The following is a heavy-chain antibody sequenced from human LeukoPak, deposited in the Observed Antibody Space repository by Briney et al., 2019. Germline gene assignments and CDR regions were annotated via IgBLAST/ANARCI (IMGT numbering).Heavy chain of an antibody. CDR3: ASTPSYGGNLYNWFDP. J-gene: IGHJ5*02. Sequence: SETLSLTCTVSGASISSYYWSWLRQPPGKGLEWLGYIYYSGSTNYNPSLKSRVTLSVDTSKNQFSLKLSSVTAADTAVYYCASTPSYGGNLYNWFDPWGQGTLVTVSS. CDR2: IYYSGST. V-gene: IGHV4-59*01. D-gene: IGHD4-23*01. CDR1: GASISSYY.